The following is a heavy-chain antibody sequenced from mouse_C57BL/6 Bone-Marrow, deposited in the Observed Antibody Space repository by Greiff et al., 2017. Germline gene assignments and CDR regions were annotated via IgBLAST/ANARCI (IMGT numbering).Heavy chain of an antibody. V-gene: IGHV5-6*01. J-gene: IGHJ3*01. CDR2: ISSGGSYT. CDR1: GFTFSSYG. CDR3: ARHYSSYGWFAY. D-gene: IGHD1-1*01. Sequence: EVQGVESGGDLVKPGGSLKLSCAASGFTFSSYGMSWVRQTPDKRLEWVATISSGGSYTYYPDSVKGRFTISRDKAKINLYMQISSLKAEDTAVYYCARHYSSYGWFAYWGQGTLVTVSA.